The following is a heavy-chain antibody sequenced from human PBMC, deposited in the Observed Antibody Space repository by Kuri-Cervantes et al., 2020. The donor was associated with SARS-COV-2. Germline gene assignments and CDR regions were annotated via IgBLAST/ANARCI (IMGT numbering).Heavy chain of an antibody. Sequence: SETLSLTCAVSDDSISSSNWWSWVRQPPGKGLEWIGEIYHSGSIYYNPSLKSRVIISVDKSKNQFSLKLSSVTAADTAVYYCARALPGNWFDPWGQGTLVTVSS. CDR1: DDSISSSNW. J-gene: IGHJ5*02. CDR2: IYHSGSI. V-gene: IGHV4-4*02. CDR3: ARALPGNWFDP.